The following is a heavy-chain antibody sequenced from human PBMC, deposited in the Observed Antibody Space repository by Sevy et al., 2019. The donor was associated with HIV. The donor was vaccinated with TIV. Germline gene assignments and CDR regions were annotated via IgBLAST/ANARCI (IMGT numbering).Heavy chain of an antibody. Sequence: GGSLRLTCVASGFGVSRSAMNWVRRAPGKGLEWVSAFYSGGTPYDADSVKGRFTISRDNSKNTLYLQMNSLSPEDTAVYYCARRLGAVDDAFDIWGQGTMVTVSS. D-gene: IGHD1-26*01. CDR1: GFGVSRSA. CDR3: ARRLGAVDDAFDI. J-gene: IGHJ3*02. V-gene: IGHV3-53*01. CDR2: FYSGGTP.